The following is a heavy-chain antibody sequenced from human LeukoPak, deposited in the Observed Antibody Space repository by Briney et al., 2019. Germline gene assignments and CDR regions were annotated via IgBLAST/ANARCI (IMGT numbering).Heavy chain of an antibody. CDR3: AELGITMIGGV. CDR1: GFILSSYA. D-gene: IGHD3-10*02. Sequence: GGSLRLSCAVSGFILSSYAMHWVRQAPGKGLEWVAVISYDGINKHYADSVKGRFTISRDNAKNSLYLQMNSLRAEDTAVYYCAELGITMIGGVWGKGTTVTISS. J-gene: IGHJ6*04. CDR2: ISYDGINK. V-gene: IGHV3-30*04.